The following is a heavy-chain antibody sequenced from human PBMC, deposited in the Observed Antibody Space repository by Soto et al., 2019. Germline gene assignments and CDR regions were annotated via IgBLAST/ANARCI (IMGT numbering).Heavy chain of an antibody. CDR3: ARAGGLGAVAADY. Sequence: SETLSLTCTVSGGSISSGYYYWSWIRQPPGKGLEWIGYIYYIGSTYYNPSLKSRVTISVDRSKNQFSLKLSSVTAADTAVYYCARAGGLGAVAADYWGQGTLVTVSS. V-gene: IGHV4-30-4*01. CDR1: GGSISSGYYY. CDR2: IYYIGST. J-gene: IGHJ4*02. D-gene: IGHD6-19*01.